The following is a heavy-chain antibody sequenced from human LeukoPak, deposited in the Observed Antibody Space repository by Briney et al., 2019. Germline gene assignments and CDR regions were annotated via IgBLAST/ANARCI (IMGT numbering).Heavy chain of an antibody. V-gene: IGHV1-69*01. CDR2: IIPIFRTA. J-gene: IGHJ4*02. CDR1: GGTFRSFA. CDR3: ARALRYYSDSSGYAFDY. Sequence: SVKVSCKASGGTFRSFAISWVRQAPGQGLEWMGGIIPIFRTANYAQKFQGRVTITADESTSTAYMEPSSLRSEDTAVYYCARALRYYSDSSGYAFDYWGQGTLVTVSS. D-gene: IGHD3-22*01.